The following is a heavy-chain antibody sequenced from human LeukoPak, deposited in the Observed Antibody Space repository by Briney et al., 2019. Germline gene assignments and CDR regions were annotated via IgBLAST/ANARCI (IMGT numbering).Heavy chain of an antibody. CDR2: ISSSSSTI. J-gene: IGHJ6*03. CDR3: ARDSGWYEGPLHYYYMDV. V-gene: IGHV3-48*01. D-gene: IGHD6-19*01. CDR1: GFTFSSYS. Sequence: GGSLRLSCAASGFTFSSYSMNWVRQAPGKGLEWVSYISSSSSTIYYADSVKGRFTISRDNAKNSLYLQMNSLRAEDTAVYYCARDSGWYEGPLHYYYMDVWGKGTTVTVSS.